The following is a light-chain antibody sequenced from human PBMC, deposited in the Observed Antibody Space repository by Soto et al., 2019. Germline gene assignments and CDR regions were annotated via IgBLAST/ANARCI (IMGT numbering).Light chain of an antibody. V-gene: IGLV1-47*01. CDR3: ATWDDGLNGFYV. J-gene: IGLJ1*01. Sequence: QSVLTQPPSASGTPGQGVTISCSGSTSNIGSNYVYWYQQLPGTAPKLIIYRNNQRPSGVPDRFSGSKSGTSASLAISGLRSDDEADYFCATWDDGLNGFYVFGTGTKVTVL. CDR1: TSNIGSNY. CDR2: RNN.